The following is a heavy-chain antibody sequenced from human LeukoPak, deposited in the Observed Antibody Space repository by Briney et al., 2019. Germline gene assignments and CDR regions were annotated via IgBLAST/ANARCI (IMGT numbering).Heavy chain of an antibody. J-gene: IGHJ4*02. CDR2: INISGST. D-gene: IGHD3-10*01. CDR1: GGSISGYY. V-gene: IGHV4-4*07. Sequence: SETLSLTCTVSGGSISGYYWSWLGQPARKGLEGIGRINISGSTNYNPSLKSRVTMSVDTSTNQVSLQLSSVTAADTAVYYCARSGLDYYGSGTYSLFQYWGQGTLVTVSS. CDR3: ARSGLDYYGSGTYSLFQY.